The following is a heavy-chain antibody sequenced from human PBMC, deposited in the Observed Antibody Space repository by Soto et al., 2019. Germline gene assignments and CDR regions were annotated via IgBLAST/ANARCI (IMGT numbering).Heavy chain of an antibody. Sequence: GGLLRLSCAASGFTISNAGINWVRQAPGKGLEWVGRIKSKTDGGTTDYAAPVKGRFTISRDDSKNTLYLQMNSLKSEDTAVYYCTADTYYDFWSGYLGAFDIWGQGTMVTAS. CDR2: IKSKTDGGTT. J-gene: IGHJ3*02. V-gene: IGHV3-15*07. CDR3: TADTYYDFWSGYLGAFDI. CDR1: GFTISNAG. D-gene: IGHD3-3*01.